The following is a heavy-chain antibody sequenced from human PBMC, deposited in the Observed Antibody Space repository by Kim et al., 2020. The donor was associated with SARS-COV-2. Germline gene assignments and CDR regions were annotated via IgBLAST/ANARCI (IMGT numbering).Heavy chain of an antibody. J-gene: IGHJ4*02. CDR2: IYPGDSDT. D-gene: IGHD2-2*01. CDR1: GYSFTSYW. Sequence: GESLKISCKGSGYSFTSYWIGWVRQMPGKGLEWMGIIYPGDSDTRYSPSFQGQVTISADKSISTAYLQWSSLKASDTAMYYCARSPITKIVVVPAASDYWGQGTLVTVSS. CDR3: ARSPITKIVVVPAASDY. V-gene: IGHV5-51*01.